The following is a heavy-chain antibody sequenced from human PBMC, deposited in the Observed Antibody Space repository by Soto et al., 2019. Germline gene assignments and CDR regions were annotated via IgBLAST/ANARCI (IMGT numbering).Heavy chain of an antibody. D-gene: IGHD2-2*01. CDR3: AKHAGYCSTTTCSNFDY. CDR1: GFTFTSYW. CDR2: IYPGDSDT. Sequence: GESLKISCKGSGFTFTSYWIAWVRQMPGKGLEWMGIIYPGDSDTSYSPSFQGQVTISADKSINTAYLHWSSLKASDTAIYYCAKHAGYCSTTTCSNFDYWGQGPLVTVSA. J-gene: IGHJ4*02. V-gene: IGHV5-51*01.